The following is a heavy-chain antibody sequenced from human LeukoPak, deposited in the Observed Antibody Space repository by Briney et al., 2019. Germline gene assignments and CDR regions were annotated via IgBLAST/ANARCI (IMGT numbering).Heavy chain of an antibody. V-gene: IGHV4-34*01. CDR2: INHSGST. J-gene: IGHJ6*03. D-gene: IGHD2-15*01. CDR3: ARRGKLGYCSGGSCHAPNYYYYYMDV. CDR1: GGSFSGYY. Sequence: PSETLSLTCAVYGGSFSGYYWSWIRQPPGKGLEWIGEINHSGSTNYNPSLKSRVTISVDTSKNQFSLKLSSVTAADTAVYYCARRGKLGYCSGGSCHAPNYYYYYMDVWDKGTTVTISS.